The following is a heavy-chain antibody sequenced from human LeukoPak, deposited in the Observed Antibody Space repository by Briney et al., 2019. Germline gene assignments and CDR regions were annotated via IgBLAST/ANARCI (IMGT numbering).Heavy chain of an antibody. V-gene: IGHV4-59*01. Sequence: SETRSLTCTVSGGSIGSYYWTWIRQPPGKGLECIGYISNSGSTNYNPSLKSRVTISVDTSKNQFSLKLSSVTAADTAVYYCARVRYDSSGSTAFDIWGHGTMVTVSS. CDR2: ISNSGST. CDR1: GGSIGSYY. D-gene: IGHD3-22*01. J-gene: IGHJ3*02. CDR3: ARVRYDSSGSTAFDI.